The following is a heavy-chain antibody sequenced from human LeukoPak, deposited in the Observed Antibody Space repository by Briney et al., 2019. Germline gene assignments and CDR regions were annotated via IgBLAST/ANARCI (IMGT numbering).Heavy chain of an antibody. CDR3: ARFSSGWSPSGFDY. CDR1: GFTFSSYG. CDR2: ISGSGGST. D-gene: IGHD6-19*01. V-gene: IGHV3-23*01. Sequence: GGSLRLSCAASGFTFSSYGMSWVRQAPGKGLEWVSAISGSGGSTYSADSVKGRFTISSDNAKNTLYLQMNSLRVEDTAVYYCARFSSGWSPSGFDYWGQGTLVTVSS. J-gene: IGHJ4*02.